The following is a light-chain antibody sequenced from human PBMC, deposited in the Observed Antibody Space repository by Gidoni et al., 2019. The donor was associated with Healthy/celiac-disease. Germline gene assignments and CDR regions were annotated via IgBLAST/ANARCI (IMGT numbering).Light chain of an antibody. CDR2: SNN. CDR1: SSNIGSNT. V-gene: IGLV1-44*01. Sequence: QSVLTQPPSASGTPGQGVTISCSGSSSNIGSNTVNWYQQLPGTAPKLLIYSNNQRPSGVPDRFSGSKSGTSAPLAISGLQSEDEADYYCAAWDDSLNGWVFGGGTKLTVL. CDR3: AAWDDSLNGWV. J-gene: IGLJ3*02.